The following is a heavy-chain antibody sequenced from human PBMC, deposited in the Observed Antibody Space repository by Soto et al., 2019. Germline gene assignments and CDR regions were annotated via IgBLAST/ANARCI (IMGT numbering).Heavy chain of an antibody. CDR2: ISYDGSNK. Sequence: GGSLRLSCAASGFTFSSYAMHWVRQAPGKGLEWVAVISYDGSNKYYADSVKGRFTISRDNSKNTLYLQMNCLRAEDTAVYYCARDRTNYDFWSGYSSAPYGMDVWGQGTTVTVSS. CDR3: ARDRTNYDFWSGYSSAPYGMDV. V-gene: IGHV3-30-3*01. CDR1: GFTFSSYA. J-gene: IGHJ6*02. D-gene: IGHD3-3*01.